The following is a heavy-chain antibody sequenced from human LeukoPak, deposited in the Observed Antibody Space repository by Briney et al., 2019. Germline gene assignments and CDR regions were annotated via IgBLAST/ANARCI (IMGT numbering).Heavy chain of an antibody. CDR2: FDPEDGET. V-gene: IGHV1-24*01. CDR3: VCCSSTSCYGGYYFDY. D-gene: IGHD2-2*01. CDR1: GYTLTELS. Sequence: ASVKVSCKVSGYTLTELSMHWVRQAPGKGPEWMGGFDPEDGETIYAQKFQGRVTMTEDTSTDTAYMELSSLRSEDTAVYYCVCCSSTSCYGGYYFDYWGQGTLVTVSS. J-gene: IGHJ4*02.